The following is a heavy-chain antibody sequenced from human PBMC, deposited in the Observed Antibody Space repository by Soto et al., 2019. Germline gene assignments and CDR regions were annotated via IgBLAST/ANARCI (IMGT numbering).Heavy chain of an antibody. CDR1: GGTFSSYA. Sequence: QVQLVHSGAEFKKPGSSVKVSCKASGGTFSSYAISWVRQAPGQGLEWMGGIIPIFGTANYAQKFQGRVTITADESTSTAYMELSSLRSEDTAVYYCERDPSLAARPNWFDPWGQGTLVTVSS. D-gene: IGHD6-6*01. J-gene: IGHJ5*02. V-gene: IGHV1-69*01. CDR3: ERDPSLAARPNWFDP. CDR2: IIPIFGTA.